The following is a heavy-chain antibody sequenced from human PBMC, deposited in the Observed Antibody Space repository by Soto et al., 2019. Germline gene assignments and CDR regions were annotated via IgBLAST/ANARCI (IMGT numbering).Heavy chain of an antibody. Sequence: PSETLSLTCTVSGGSISSSSYYWGWIRQPPGKGLEWIGSIYYSGSTYYNPSLKSRVTISVDTSKNQFSLKLSSVTAADTAVYYCARRGDGYYDSSGYYYDAFDIWGQGTMVTVSS. CDR1: GGSISSSSYY. CDR2: IYYSGST. J-gene: IGHJ3*02. CDR3: ARRGDGYYDSSGYYYDAFDI. V-gene: IGHV4-39*01. D-gene: IGHD3-22*01.